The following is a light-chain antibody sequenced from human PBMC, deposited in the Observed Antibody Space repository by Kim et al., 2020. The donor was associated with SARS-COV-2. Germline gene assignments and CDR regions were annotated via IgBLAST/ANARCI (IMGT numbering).Light chain of an antibody. CDR1: QSVLYSSNNKDS. Sequence: ATINCKSSQSVLYSSNNKDSLAWFQQKPGQPPKLLIYWASIRQSGVPDRFSGSGSGTDFTLTISNVQAEDVAVYYCQQYYSTPLTFGGGTKVDIK. V-gene: IGKV4-1*01. J-gene: IGKJ4*01. CDR3: QQYYSTPLT. CDR2: WAS.